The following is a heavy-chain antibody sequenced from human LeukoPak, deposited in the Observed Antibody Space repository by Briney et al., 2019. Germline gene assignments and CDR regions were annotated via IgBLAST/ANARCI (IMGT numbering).Heavy chain of an antibody. Sequence: PAETLSLTCTVSGGSISNYYWNWIRQPPGKGLEWIGYIYSSGSTYFNPSLTSRVIISVDTSKNQFSLRLTSVTAADTAVYYCARIVYGSGNCFDYWGQGTLVTVSS. CDR3: ARIVYGSGNCFDY. CDR2: IYSSGST. V-gene: IGHV4-59*01. CDR1: GGSISNYY. J-gene: IGHJ4*02. D-gene: IGHD3-10*01.